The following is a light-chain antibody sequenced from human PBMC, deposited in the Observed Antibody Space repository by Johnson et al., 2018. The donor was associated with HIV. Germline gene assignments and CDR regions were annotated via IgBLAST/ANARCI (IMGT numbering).Light chain of an antibody. CDR1: DSNIGNNY. J-gene: IGLJ1*01. CDR3: ETWDSSLSGV. CDR2: DND. V-gene: IGLV1-51*01. Sequence: QSVLTQPPSVSAAPGQKVTISCFGSDSNIGNNYVSWYQQLPGTAPKLLIYDNDKRPSGIPDRFSGSKSGTSATLGITGLQTGDEADYYSETWDSSLSGVFGTGTKFTV.